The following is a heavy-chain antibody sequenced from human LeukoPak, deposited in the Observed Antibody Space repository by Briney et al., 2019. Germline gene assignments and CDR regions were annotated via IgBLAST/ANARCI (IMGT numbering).Heavy chain of an antibody. CDR2: ISSSGSTI. D-gene: IGHD4-17*01. J-gene: IGHJ6*03. CDR1: GFTFSSYE. V-gene: IGHV3-48*03. Sequence: GGSLRLSCAAPGFTFSSYEMNWVRQAPGKGLEWVSYISSSGSTIYYADSVKGRFTISRDNAKNSLYLQMNSLRAEDTAVYYCARDTTVSYYYYYMDVWGKGTTVTVSS. CDR3: ARDTTVSYYYYYMDV.